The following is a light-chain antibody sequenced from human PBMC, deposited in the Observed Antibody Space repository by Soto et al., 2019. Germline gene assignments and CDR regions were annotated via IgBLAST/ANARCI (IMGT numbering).Light chain of an antibody. CDR2: AAS. Sequence: EIVLTQSPATLSLSPGERATLSCRASQSIKDYLAWYQQKPGQAPRLLVYAASSRATGIPDRFSGRGSGTDFTLTINSLEPEDFAVYYCQQRSTWPLTFGGGTQVEI. CDR1: QSIKDY. J-gene: IGKJ4*01. CDR3: QQRSTWPLT. V-gene: IGKV3-11*01.